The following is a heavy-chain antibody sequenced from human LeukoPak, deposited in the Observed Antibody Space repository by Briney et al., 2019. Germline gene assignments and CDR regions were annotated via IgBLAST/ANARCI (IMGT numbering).Heavy chain of an antibody. CDR3: AKVRWDNSHWYYPDS. CDR1: GFSFSDYN. J-gene: IGHJ4*02. Sequence: PGRSLRLSCAASGFSFSDYNMHWVRQAPGKGLEWVAVISYDGSNTYYGDSVKGRFTISRDNSKNTLYLQMNSLRAEDTAVYYCAKVRWDNSHWYYPDSWGQGTLVTVSS. V-gene: IGHV3-30*18. CDR2: ISYDGSNT. D-gene: IGHD6-19*01.